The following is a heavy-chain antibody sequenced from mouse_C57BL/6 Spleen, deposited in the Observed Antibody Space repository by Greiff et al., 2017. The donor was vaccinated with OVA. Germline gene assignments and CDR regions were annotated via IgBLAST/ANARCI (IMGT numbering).Heavy chain of an antibody. CDR1: GYSITSGYY. Sequence: EVQLQQSGPGLVKPSQSLSLTCSVSGYSITSGYYWNWIRQFPGNKLEWMGYISYDGSNNYNPSLKNRISITRDTAKHQFFLKLNSVTTEDTATYYCARGIYYYGSSYAMDYWGQGTSVTVSS. V-gene: IGHV3-6*01. J-gene: IGHJ4*01. CDR3: ARGIYYYGSSYAMDY. CDR2: ISYDGSN. D-gene: IGHD1-1*01.